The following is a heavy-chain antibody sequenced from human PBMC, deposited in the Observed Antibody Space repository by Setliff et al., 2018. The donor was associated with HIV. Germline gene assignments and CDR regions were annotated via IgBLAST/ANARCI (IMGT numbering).Heavy chain of an antibody. D-gene: IGHD5-12*01. CDR2: IYHSGTT. Sequence: KSSETLSLTCAVSGYSISSGSYWAWIRQPPGKGLEWIGSIYHSGTTYYNPSLKSRVTISVDTSKNQFSLRLTSVTAADTAVYYCASDISPDDGYNRLHYFDYWGQGTLVTVSS. CDR3: ASDISPDDGYNRLHYFDY. J-gene: IGHJ4*02. V-gene: IGHV4-38-2*01. CDR1: GYSISSGSY.